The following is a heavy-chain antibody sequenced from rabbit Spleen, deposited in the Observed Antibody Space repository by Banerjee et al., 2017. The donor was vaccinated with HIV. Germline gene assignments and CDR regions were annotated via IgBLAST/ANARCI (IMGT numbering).Heavy chain of an antibody. D-gene: IGHD2-1*01. V-gene: IGHV1S7*01. CDR2: IYTGDGST. J-gene: IGHJ4*01. Sequence: QSLEETGGGLVQPGGSLTLSCKASGFDFSSSYMNWVRQAPGKGLEWIGIIYTGDGSTDYASWVNGRFTISSDNAQNTVDLQMNSLTAADTATYFCVRDQAGDADYGPYYLNLWGPGTLVPVS. CDR3: VRDQAGDADYGPYYLNL. CDR1: GFDFSSSY.